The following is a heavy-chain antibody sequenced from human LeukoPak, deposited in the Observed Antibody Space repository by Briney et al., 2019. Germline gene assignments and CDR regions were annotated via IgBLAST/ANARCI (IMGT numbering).Heavy chain of an antibody. CDR3: ARIRWIQLWVDY. V-gene: IGHV4-39*07. CDR2: IDYSGST. J-gene: IGHJ4*02. CDR1: GGSISSSSYY. D-gene: IGHD5-18*01. Sequence: SETLSLTCTVSGGSISSSSYYWGWIRQPPGKGLEWIGSIDYSGSTYYNPSLKSRVTISVDTSKNQFSLKLSSVTAADTTVYYCARIRWIQLWVDYWGQGTLVTVSS.